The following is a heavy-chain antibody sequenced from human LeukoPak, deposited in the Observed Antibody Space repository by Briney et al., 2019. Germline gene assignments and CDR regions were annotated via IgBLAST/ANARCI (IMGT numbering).Heavy chain of an antibody. CDR1: GGTISSGDNY. CDR2: IHTNGRS. V-gene: IGHV4-61*02. J-gene: IGHJ4*02. Sequence: KPSQTLSLTCTVSGGTISSGDNYWSWVRLPAGKGLEWIGRIHTNGRSNYNPSLKSRATIPIDASKNQFSLWLSSVTAADTAMYYCAHRPAGIVGATMHYWGQGTLVTVSS. CDR3: AHRPAGIVGATMHY. D-gene: IGHD1-26*01.